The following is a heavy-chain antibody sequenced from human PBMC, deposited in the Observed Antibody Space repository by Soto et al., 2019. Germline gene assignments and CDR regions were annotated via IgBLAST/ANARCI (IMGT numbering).Heavy chain of an antibody. CDR3: ARSLPPGYCSSTSCYTGINWFDP. CDR1: GGSISSGDYY. V-gene: IGHV4-30-4*01. CDR2: IYYSGST. Sequence: SETLSLTCTVSGGSISSGDYYGSWIRQPPGKGLEWIGYIYYSGSTYYNPSLKSRVTISVDTSKNQFSLKLSSVTAADTAVYYCARSLPPGYCSSTSCYTGINWFDPWGQGALVTVSS. D-gene: IGHD2-2*02. J-gene: IGHJ5*02.